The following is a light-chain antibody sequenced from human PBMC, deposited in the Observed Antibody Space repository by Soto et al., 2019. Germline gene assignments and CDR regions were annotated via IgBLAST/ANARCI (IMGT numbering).Light chain of an antibody. CDR1: QSLSRY. CDR2: DAS. J-gene: IGKJ4*01. V-gene: IGKV3-11*01. Sequence: IVLTQSPATLSLSPGERATISCRASQSLSRYLACYQQKPGQAPRLLIYDASNRATGIPARFSGIGSGTDFTLTIGSLEPEDFAVYYCQQRINWPLTFGGGTKVEIK. CDR3: QQRINWPLT.